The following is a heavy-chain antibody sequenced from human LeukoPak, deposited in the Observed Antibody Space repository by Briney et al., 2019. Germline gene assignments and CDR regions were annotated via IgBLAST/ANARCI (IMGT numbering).Heavy chain of an antibody. V-gene: IGHV3-21*01. D-gene: IGHD3-22*01. Sequence: TGGSLRLSCAASGFTFGSYAMNWVRQAPGKGLEWVSSISSSSSYIYYADSVKGRFTISRDNAKNSLYLQMNSLRAEDTAVYYCARVAYYYDSSGYPYYFDYWGQGTLVTVSS. CDR3: ARVAYYYDSSGYPYYFDY. CDR1: GFTFGSYA. J-gene: IGHJ4*02. CDR2: ISSSSSYI.